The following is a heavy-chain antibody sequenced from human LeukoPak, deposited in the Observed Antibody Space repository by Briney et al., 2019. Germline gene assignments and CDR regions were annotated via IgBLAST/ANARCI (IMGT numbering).Heavy chain of an antibody. V-gene: IGHV1-69*04. D-gene: IGHD4-23*01. CDR2: IIPILGIA. CDR3: ARAGTADYGGNYFDY. J-gene: IGHJ4*02. Sequence: SVTVSCKASGGTFSSYAISWVRQAPGQGLEWMGRIIPILGIANYAQKFQGRVTITADKSTSTAYMELSSLRSEDTAVYYCARAGTADYGGNYFDYWGQGTLVTVSS. CDR1: GGTFSSYA.